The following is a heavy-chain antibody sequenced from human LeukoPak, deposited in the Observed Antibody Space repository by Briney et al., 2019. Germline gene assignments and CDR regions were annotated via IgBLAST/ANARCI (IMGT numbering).Heavy chain of an antibody. CDR1: GFTFSIYT. D-gene: IGHD6-6*01. CDR2: INGDGNT. Sequence: GGSLRLSCAASGFTFSIYTMSWVRQAPGKGLEWVSTINGDGNTYYADSVKGRFTISRDNSKNTVFLLMNSPRAEDAAVYYRVKDRGSSYRFDYWGQGTLVTVSS. J-gene: IGHJ4*02. CDR3: VKDRGSSYRFDY. V-gene: IGHV3-23*01.